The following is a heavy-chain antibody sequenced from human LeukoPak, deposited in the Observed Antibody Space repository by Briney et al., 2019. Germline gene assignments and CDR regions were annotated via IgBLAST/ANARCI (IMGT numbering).Heavy chain of an antibody. D-gene: IGHD3-22*01. Sequence: PSVKVSCKASGYTFTSYYMHWVRQAPGQGLEWMGIINPSGGSTSYAQKFQGRVTMTRDTSTSTVYMELSSLRSEDTAVYYCASEFGGYYDSSGWDAFDIWGQGTMVTVSS. J-gene: IGHJ3*02. CDR2: INPSGGST. CDR3: ASEFGGYYDSSGWDAFDI. V-gene: IGHV1-46*01. CDR1: GYTFTSYY.